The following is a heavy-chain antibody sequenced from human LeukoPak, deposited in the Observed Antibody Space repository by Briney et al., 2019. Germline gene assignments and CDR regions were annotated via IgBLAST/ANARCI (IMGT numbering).Heavy chain of an antibody. CDR1: GDSISNSNW. J-gene: IGHJ4*02. V-gene: IGHV4-4*02. CDR3: ARGRSDILTAYYI. CDR2: IYHSGIT. Sequence: PSGTLSLTCAVSGDSISNSNWWSWVRQPPGKGLEWIGEIYHSGITNYHPSLKRRVTISVDKSKNQFSLKLTSVTAADTALYYCARGRSDILTAYYIWGQGTLVTVSS. D-gene: IGHD3-9*01.